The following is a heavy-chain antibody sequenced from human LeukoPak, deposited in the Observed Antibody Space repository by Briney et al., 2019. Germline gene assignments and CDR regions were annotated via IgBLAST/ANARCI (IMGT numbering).Heavy chain of an antibody. V-gene: IGHV3-21*01. D-gene: IGHD3-16*02. CDR1: GFTFSSYS. Sequence: PGGSLRLSCAASGFTFSSYSMNWVRQAPGKGLEWFSSISSSSSYIYYADSVKGRFTISRDNAKNSLYLQMNSLRAEDTAVYYCARDLLGYNYYYMDVWGKGTTVTVSS. CDR2: ISSSSSYI. J-gene: IGHJ6*03. CDR3: ARDLLGYNYYYMDV.